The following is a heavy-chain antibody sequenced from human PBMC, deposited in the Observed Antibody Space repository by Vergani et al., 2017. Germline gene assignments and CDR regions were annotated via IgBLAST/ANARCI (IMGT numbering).Heavy chain of an antibody. CDR2: LSGSGGST. V-gene: IGHV3-23*01. CDR3: VRDVRVSRT. CDR1: GFTFSNYA. J-gene: IGHJ3*01. Sequence: EVQLLESGGGLVQPGGSLRLSCAASGFTFSNYAMNWVRQAPGKGLEWVSTLSGSGGSTYYADSVKGRFTVSRDNAKNSLYLDMSSLRAEDTAVYYCVRDVRVSRTWGQGTLVAVSS.